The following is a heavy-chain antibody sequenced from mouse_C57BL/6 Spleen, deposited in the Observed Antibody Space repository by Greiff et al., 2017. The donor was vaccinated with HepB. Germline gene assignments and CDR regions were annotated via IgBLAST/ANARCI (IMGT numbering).Heavy chain of an antibody. V-gene: IGHV5-17*01. D-gene: IGHD1-1*01. J-gene: IGHJ1*03. CDR1: GFTFSDYG. CDR2: ISSGSSTI. CDR3: ARRGPHYVGSSLSYWYFDV. Sequence: EVMLVESGGGLVKPGGSLKLSCAASGFTFSDYGMHWVRQAPEKGLEWVAYISSGSSTIYYADTVKGRFTISRDNAKNTLFLQMTSLRSEDTAMYYCARRGPHYVGSSLSYWYFDVWGTGTTVTVSS.